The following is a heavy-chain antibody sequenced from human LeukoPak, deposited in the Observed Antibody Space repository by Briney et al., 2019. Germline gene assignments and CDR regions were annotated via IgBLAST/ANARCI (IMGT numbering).Heavy chain of an antibody. CDR3: ARRVLVSGVYAFDM. V-gene: IGHV4-4*07. D-gene: IGHD2-8*02. J-gene: IGHJ3*02. Sequence: SETLSLTCSVSGDSASSYYWSWIRQAAGKGLEWIGRIHGGGSTSYSPSLKSRVSMSVDTSKNQLSLNLSSVTAADTAVYFCARRVLVSGVYAFDMWGQGTMVTVSS. CDR1: GDSASSYY. CDR2: IHGGGST.